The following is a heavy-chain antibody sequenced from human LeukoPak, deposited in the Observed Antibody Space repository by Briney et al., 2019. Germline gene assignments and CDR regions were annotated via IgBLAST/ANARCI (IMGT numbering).Heavy chain of an antibody. Sequence: GGSLRLSCAASGFTSSSYAMSWVRQASGKGLEWVSAISGSGGSTYYADSVKGRFTISRDNSKNTLYLQMNSLRAEDTAVYYCADSSSWYDAFDIWGQGTMVTVSS. V-gene: IGHV3-23*01. D-gene: IGHD6-13*01. J-gene: IGHJ3*02. CDR2: ISGSGGST. CDR3: ADSSSWYDAFDI. CDR1: GFTSSSYA.